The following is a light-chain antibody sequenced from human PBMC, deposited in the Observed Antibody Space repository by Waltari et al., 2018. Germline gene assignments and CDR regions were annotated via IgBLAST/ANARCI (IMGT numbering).Light chain of an antibody. J-gene: IGLJ6*01. CDR2: DVS. V-gene: IGLV2-14*03. CDR3: SSYTSSSTHNV. CDR1: SSAVGGYNY. Sequence: QSALTQPASVSGSPGQSITISCTGTSSAVGGYNYVSWYQQHPGKAPKLMIYDVSNRPSGVSNRFSGSKSGNTASLTISGLQAEDEADYYCSSYTSSSTHNVFGSGTKVTVL.